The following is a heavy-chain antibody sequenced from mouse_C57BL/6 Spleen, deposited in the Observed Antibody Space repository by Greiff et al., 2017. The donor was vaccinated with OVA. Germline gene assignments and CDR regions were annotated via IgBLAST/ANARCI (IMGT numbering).Heavy chain of an antibody. CDR2: LYPRDGST. V-gene: IGHV1-85*01. CDR1: GYTFTSYD. D-gene: IGHD2-4*01. CDR3: AGIYYDYDGGFAY. J-gene: IGHJ3*01. Sequence: VQLVESGPELVKPGASVKLSCKASGYTFTSYDINWVKQRPGQGLAWIGWLYPRDGSTKYNEKFKGKATLTVDTSSSTAYMELHSLTSEDSAVYYCAGIYYDYDGGFAYWGQGTLVTVSA.